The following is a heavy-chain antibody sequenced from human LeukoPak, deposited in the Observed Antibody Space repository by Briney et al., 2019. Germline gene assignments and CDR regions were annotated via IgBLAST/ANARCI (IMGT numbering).Heavy chain of an antibody. V-gene: IGHV4-31*03. J-gene: IGHJ6*02. Sequence: SETLSLTCTVSGGSINSAGYYWSWIRQHPGKGLEWIGYMYYSGSTYYNPSLKSRVTISVDTSKNQFSPKLSSVTAADTAVYYCARDAEYYYGSGSYSSGIDVWGQGTTVTVSS. D-gene: IGHD3-10*01. CDR1: GGSINSAGYY. CDR2: MYYSGST. CDR3: ARDAEYYYGSGSYSSGIDV.